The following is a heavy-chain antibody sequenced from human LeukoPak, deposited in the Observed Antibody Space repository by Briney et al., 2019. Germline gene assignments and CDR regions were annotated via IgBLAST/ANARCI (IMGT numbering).Heavy chain of an antibody. CDR3: ARGKYNWNDGYDSGIDY. J-gene: IGHJ4*02. CDR1: GGSFSGYY. D-gene: IGHD1-1*01. V-gene: IGHV4-34*01. CDR2: INHSGST. Sequence: SETLSLTCAVYGGSFSGYYWSWIRQPPGKGQEWIGEINHSGSTNYNPSLKSRVTMSVDTSKNQFSLKLSSVTAADTAVYYCARGKYNWNDGYDSGIDYWGQGTLVTVSS.